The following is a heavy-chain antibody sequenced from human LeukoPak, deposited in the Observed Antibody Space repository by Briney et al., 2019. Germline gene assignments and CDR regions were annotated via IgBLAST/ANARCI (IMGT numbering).Heavy chain of an antibody. J-gene: IGHJ4*02. CDR1: GYTFTTYR. D-gene: IGHD1-26*01. V-gene: IGHV1-18*01. CDR3: ARVGGGNYYYFDY. Sequence: GASGKLSCKASGYTFTTYRISWVRQAPGQGLGWMGWISAYNDDAHYAQKLQGRVTMTTDTSTNTAYMELRSLRSDDTAVYYCARVGGGNYYYFDYWGQGTLVTVSS. CDR2: ISAYNDDA.